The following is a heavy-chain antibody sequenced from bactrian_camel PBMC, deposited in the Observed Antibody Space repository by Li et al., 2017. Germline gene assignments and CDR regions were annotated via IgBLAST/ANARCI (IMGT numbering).Heavy chain of an antibody. J-gene: IGHJ6*01. CDR1: EYTDTRSC. CDR3: AATMGDYALGVPLSPGGCEETDFGW. Sequence: VQLVESGGGSVQAGGSLRLSCAASEYTDTRSCMGWFRQALGKEREGVASIFRDGDRSYYADSVKGRFAIWQDNAKATVYLEINYLRPEDTAMYYCAATMGDYALGVPLSPGGCEETDFGWWGHGTQVTVS. D-gene: IGHD5*01. V-gene: IGHV3S40*01. CDR2: IFRDGDRS.